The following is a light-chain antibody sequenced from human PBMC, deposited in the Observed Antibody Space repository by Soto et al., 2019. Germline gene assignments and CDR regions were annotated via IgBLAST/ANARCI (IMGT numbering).Light chain of an antibody. CDR1: SSNIGSNT. CDR3: AAWDESLTGVV. CDR2: NNN. Sequence: QSVLTQPPSASGTPGQRVTMSCSGSSSNIGSNTVNWYQQLPGTAPKLLIYNNNQRPSGVPDRISASKSGTSASLAISGLQSGDEADYYCAAWDESLTGVVFGGGTKVTVL. J-gene: IGLJ2*01. V-gene: IGLV1-44*01.